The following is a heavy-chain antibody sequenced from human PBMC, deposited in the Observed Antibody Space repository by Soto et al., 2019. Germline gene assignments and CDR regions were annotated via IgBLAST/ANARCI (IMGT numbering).Heavy chain of an antibody. CDR3: ARGETQQQRDY. Sequence: IRQPPGKGLQWIGEIYHSGSTKYNPSLKSRVIISVDKSKNQFSLKLSSVTDADTAVYYCARGETQQQRDYWGQGTLVTVS. CDR2: IYHSGST. D-gene: IGHD6-13*01. J-gene: IGHJ4*02. V-gene: IGHV4-4*02.